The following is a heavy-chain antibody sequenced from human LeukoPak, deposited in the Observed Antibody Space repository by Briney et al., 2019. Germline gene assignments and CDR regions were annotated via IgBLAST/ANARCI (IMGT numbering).Heavy chain of an antibody. Sequence: SGTLSLTCTVSGGSIRGYYWGWIRQPPGKGLEWIGYIYYSGSTNYNPSLQSRVTISVDTSKNQFSLNLTSVTAADTAVYYCARYGSGTYPRFDYWGQGILVTVSS. J-gene: IGHJ4*02. CDR3: ARYGSGTYPRFDY. D-gene: IGHD3-10*01. CDR2: IYYSGST. V-gene: IGHV4-59*08. CDR1: GGSIRGYY.